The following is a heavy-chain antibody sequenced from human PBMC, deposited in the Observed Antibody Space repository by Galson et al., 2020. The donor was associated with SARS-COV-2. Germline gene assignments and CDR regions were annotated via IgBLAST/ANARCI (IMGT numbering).Heavy chain of an antibody. CDR1: GFIFSDSP. J-gene: IGHJ3*02. V-gene: IGHV3-73*01. Sequence: GGSLRLSCAASGFIFSDSPMHWVRQPSGQGLEWVGRIRSKTTSYATTYAASVKGRFTISRDDSKNTAYLQMNSLKIEDTAVYYCTRVPPNSNSFWDAFDIWGQGTMVTVSS. CDR2: IRSKTTSYAT. CDR3: TRVPPNSNSFWDAFDI. D-gene: IGHD6-6*01.